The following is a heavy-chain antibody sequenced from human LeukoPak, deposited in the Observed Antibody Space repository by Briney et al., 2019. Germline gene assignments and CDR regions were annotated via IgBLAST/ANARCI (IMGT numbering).Heavy chain of an antibody. D-gene: IGHD3-22*01. CDR3: AKLHGYYYDSSGYYTN. CDR2: IWYDGSNK. Sequence: GRSLRLSCAASGFTFSSYGMHWVRQAPGKGLEWVAVIWYDGSNKYYADSVKGRFTISRDNSKNTLYLQMNSMRAEDTAVYYCAKLHGYYYDSSGYYTNWGQGTLVTVSS. CDR1: GFTFSSYG. V-gene: IGHV3-33*06. J-gene: IGHJ4*02.